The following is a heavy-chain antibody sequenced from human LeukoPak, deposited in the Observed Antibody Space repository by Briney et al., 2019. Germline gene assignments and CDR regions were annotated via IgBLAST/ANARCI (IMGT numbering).Heavy chain of an antibody. CDR2: IKQDGSAK. CDR1: GFTFSGYS. D-gene: IGHD2-15*01. J-gene: IGHJ4*02. Sequence: PGGSLRLSCAASGFTFSGYSMNWVRQAPGKGLEWVANIKQDGSAKPYVDSVKGRFTISRDNAKNSLFLQMNSLRVEDTAVYYCARDNGWSADFWGQGTLVTVSS. CDR3: ARDNGWSADF. V-gene: IGHV3-7*03.